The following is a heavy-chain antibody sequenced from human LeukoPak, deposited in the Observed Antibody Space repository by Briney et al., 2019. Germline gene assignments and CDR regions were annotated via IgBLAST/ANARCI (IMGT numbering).Heavy chain of an antibody. D-gene: IGHD6-13*01. V-gene: IGHV4-34*01. CDR2: INHSGST. J-gene: IGHJ6*03. CDR1: GGSFSGYY. CDR3: ARVLYSSSWYEAYYYYYYMDV. Sequence: PSETLSLTCAGYGGSFSGYYWSWIRQPPGKGLEWIGEINHSGSTNYYPSLKSRVTISVDTSKNQCSLKLSSVTAADTAVYYCARVLYSSSWYEAYYYYYYMDVWGKGTTVTVSS.